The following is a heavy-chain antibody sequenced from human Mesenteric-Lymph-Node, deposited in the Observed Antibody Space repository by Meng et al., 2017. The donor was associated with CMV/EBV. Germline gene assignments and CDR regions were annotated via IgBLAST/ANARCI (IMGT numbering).Heavy chain of an antibody. CDR2: IYYSWNT. CDR3: ARDRGIVVVPAAGYYYYGMDV. J-gene: IGHJ6*02. D-gene: IGHD2-2*01. V-gene: IGHV4-39*07. CDR1: GCSISSCYNY. Sequence: SETLSLTCSVSGCSISSCYNYWGCIRQPPGKGLEWIATIYYSWNTHYNTSLKSRLTISVDMSKNQVSLKLTSVTDANSAVYYCARDRGIVVVPAAGYYYYGMDVWGQGTTVTVSS.